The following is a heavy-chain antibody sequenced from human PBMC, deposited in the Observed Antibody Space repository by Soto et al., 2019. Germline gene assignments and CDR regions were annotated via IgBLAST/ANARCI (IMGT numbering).Heavy chain of an antibody. J-gene: IGHJ5*02. CDR3: AREGYYYVGWFDP. Sequence: SETLSLTCTVSGGSISSYYWSWIRQPPGKGLEWIGYIYYSGSTNYNPSHKSRDTISVDTSKNQYSLKLSSVTDADTAVYYCAREGYYYVGWFDPWGQGTLVTVS. D-gene: IGHD3-22*01. CDR1: GGSISSYY. CDR2: IYYSGST. V-gene: IGHV4-59*01.